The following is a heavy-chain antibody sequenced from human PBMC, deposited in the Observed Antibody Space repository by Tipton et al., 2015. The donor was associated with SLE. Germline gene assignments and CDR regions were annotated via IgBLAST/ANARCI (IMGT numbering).Heavy chain of an antibody. V-gene: IGHV3-7*01. J-gene: IGHJ6*02. CDR1: GFTFSTYW. Sequence: SLRLSCAASGFTFSTYWMSWVRQAPGTGLEWVANIKQDGSDINYVVSVKGRFTISRDNAKNLLSLHMNSLRADDTAVYYCARDDGDPDYYGIDVWGQGTAVTVAS. D-gene: IGHD4-17*01. CDR2: IKQDGSDI. CDR3: ARDDGDPDYYGIDV.